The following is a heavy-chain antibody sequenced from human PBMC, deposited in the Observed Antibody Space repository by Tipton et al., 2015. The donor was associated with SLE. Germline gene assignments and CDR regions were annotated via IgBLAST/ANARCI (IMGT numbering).Heavy chain of an antibody. CDR1: GFTFSSYA. J-gene: IGHJ3*02. CDR2: ISGSGGST. Sequence: GSLRLSCAASGFTFSSYAMSWVRQAPGKGLEWVSAISGSGGSTYYADSVKGRFTISRDNSKNTLYLQMNSPRAEDTAVYYCGATSIAARGAFDIWGQGTMVTVSS. CDR3: GATSIAARGAFDI. V-gene: IGHV3-23*01. D-gene: IGHD6-6*01.